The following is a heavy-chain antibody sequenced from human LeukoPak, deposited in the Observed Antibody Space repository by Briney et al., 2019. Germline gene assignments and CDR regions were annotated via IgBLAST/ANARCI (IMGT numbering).Heavy chain of an antibody. D-gene: IGHD2-2*01. CDR2: ISYSGGT. CDR1: GDSITNYY. V-gene: IGHV4-59*01. CDR3: ARDRAYANSGGYAFDV. J-gene: IGHJ3*01. Sequence: PSETLSLTCTASGDSITNYYWSWIRQPPGKGLECIAYISYSGGTKYNPSLRSRVTMSQDTSKNQFSLELSSVTAADTAIYYCARDRAYANSGGYAFDVWGPGTMVTVSS.